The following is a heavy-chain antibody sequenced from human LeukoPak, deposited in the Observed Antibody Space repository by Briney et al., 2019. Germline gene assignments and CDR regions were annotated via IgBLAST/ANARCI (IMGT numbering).Heavy chain of an antibody. CDR3: ARSRTTGAFDI. CDR1: GFTFSSYW. CDR2: IKQDGSEK. V-gene: IGHV3-7*01. Sequence: GGSLRLSCAASGFTFSSYWMSWVRQTPGKGLEWVANIKQDGSEKYYVDSVKGRFTISRDDAKNSLYLQMNSLRAEDTAVYYCARSRTTGAFDIWGQGTMVTVSS. J-gene: IGHJ3*02. D-gene: IGHD4-17*01.